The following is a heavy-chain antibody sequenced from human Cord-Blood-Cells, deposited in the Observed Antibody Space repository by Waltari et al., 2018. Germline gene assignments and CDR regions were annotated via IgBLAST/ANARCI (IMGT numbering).Heavy chain of an antibody. V-gene: IGHV3-74*01. CDR3: ARETDYDFWSGYLDY. CDR1: GFTFSSYW. D-gene: IGHD3-3*01. Sequence: EVQLVESGGGLVQPGGSLRLSCAASGFTFSSYWMHWVRQAPGKGLVWASRMNRDGSSTSYADSVKGRFTISRDNAKNTLYLQMNSLRAEDTAVYYCARETDYDFWSGYLDYWGQGTLVTVSS. CDR2: MNRDGSST. J-gene: IGHJ4*02.